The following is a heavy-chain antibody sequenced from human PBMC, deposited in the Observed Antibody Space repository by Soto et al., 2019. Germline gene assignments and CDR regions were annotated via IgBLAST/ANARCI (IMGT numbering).Heavy chain of an antibody. CDR1: GDTFSSHA. Sequence: QVQLVQSGPEVKKPGSSVKVSCKASGDTFSSHAFGWVRQAPGQGLEWMGGIIPFFGTTNYAQQFQGRVAITADESTTTAYMELNSLRSEDTAVYYCARGVEEMGTTTAVWSFDLWGRGTLVTVSS. J-gene: IGHJ2*01. CDR2: IIPFFGTT. CDR3: ARGVEEMGTTTAVWSFDL. D-gene: IGHD1-1*01. V-gene: IGHV1-69*01.